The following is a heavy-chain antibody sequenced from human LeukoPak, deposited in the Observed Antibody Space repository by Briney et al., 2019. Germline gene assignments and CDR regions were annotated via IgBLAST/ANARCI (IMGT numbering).Heavy chain of an antibody. CDR2: IIPIFGIA. CDR1: GGTFSSYA. Sequence: SVKVSCKASGGTFSSYAISWVRQAPGQGLEWMGRIIPIFGIANYAQKFQGRVTTTADKSTSTAYMELSSLRSEDTAVYYCASVGIVVPAASNWFDPWGQGTLATVSS. V-gene: IGHV1-69*04. J-gene: IGHJ5*02. CDR3: ASVGIVVPAASNWFDP. D-gene: IGHD2-2*01.